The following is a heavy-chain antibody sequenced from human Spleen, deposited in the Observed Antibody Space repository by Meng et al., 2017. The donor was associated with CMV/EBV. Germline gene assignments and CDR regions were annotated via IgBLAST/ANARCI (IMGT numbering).Heavy chain of an antibody. V-gene: IGHV1-69*13. CDR3: ARGPWDSAENWFDP. Sequence: QVQLGQSVAGGKTPGAAVKVSGKASEGTFSSYAISWGRQAPGQGLEWMGGIIPIFGTANYAQKFQGRVTITADESTSTAYMELSSLRSEDTAVYYCARGPWDSAENWFDPWGQGTLVTVSS. D-gene: IGHD1-26*01. CDR2: IIPIFGTA. CDR1: EGTFSSYA. J-gene: IGHJ5*02.